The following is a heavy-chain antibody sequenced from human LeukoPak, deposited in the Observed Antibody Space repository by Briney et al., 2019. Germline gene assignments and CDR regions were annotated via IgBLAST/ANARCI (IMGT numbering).Heavy chain of an antibody. CDR3: AKGSAPFRWFGEFNVKLPRPIRHYSFDS. CDR1: GVTFSSYA. J-gene: IGHJ4*02. Sequence: PGRSLRLSCGASGVTFSSYALHWVRHAPGKGRVWGAVISYYGRNKYYADSVSSRFTISRDNSKHTLYLQITSLSAEATAVYYCAKGSAPFRWFGEFNVKLPRPIRHYSFDSWGQGTLVTVSS. V-gene: IGHV3-30*04. D-gene: IGHD3-10*01. CDR2: ISYYGRNK.